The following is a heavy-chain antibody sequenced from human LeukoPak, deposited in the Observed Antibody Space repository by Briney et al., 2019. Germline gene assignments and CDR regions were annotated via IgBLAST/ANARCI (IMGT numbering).Heavy chain of an antibody. V-gene: IGHV3-49*04. Sequence: TGGSLRLSCTASGFTFGDYAMSWVRQAPGKGLEWVGFIRSKAYGGTTEYAASVKGRFTISRDDSKSIAYLQMNSLKTEDTAVYYCTRDLRAYYYGSGSYDWFDPWGQGTLVTVSS. CDR3: TRDLRAYYYGSGSYDWFDP. CDR2: IRSKAYGGTT. CDR1: GFTFGDYA. J-gene: IGHJ5*02. D-gene: IGHD3-10*01.